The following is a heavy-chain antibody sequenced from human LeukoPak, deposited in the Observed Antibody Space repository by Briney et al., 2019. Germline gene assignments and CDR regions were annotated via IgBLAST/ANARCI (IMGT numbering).Heavy chain of an antibody. D-gene: IGHD3-22*01. CDR3: AGSYDSSGYYFNY. J-gene: IGHJ4*02. CDR1: GGSISSGDYY. Sequence: SETLSLTCTVSGGSISSGDYYWSWIRQPPGKGLEWIGYIYYSGSTYYNPSLKSRVTISVDTSKNQFSLKLSSVTAADTAVYYCAGSYDSSGYYFNYWGQGTLVTVSS. CDR2: IYYSGST. V-gene: IGHV4-30-4*02.